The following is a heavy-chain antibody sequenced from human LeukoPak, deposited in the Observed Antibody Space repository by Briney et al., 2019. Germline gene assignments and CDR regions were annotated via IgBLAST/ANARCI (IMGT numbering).Heavy chain of an antibody. CDR1: GGSISSGSYY. J-gene: IGHJ4*02. CDR2: IYTSGST. Sequence: SETLSLTCTVSGGSISSGSYYWSWIRQPAGKGLEWIGRIYTSGSTNYNPSLKSRVTISVDTSKNQFSLKLSSVTAADTAVYYCARCFQSSSWYSFDYWGQGTLVTVSS. V-gene: IGHV4-61*02. CDR3: ARCFQSSSWYSFDY. D-gene: IGHD6-13*01.